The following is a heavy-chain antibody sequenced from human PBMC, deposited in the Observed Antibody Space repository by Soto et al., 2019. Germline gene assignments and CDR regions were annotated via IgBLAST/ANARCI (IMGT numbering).Heavy chain of an antibody. CDR2: INPNSGGT. J-gene: IGHJ5*02. V-gene: IGHV1-2*02. CDR1: GYTFTGYY. Sequence: ASVEVSCKXSGYTFTGYYMHWVRQAPGQGLEWMGWINPNSGGTNYAQKFQGRVTMTRDTSISTAYMELSRLRSDDTAVYYCARDTYDFWSGYKYNWFDPWGQGTLVTVSS. CDR3: ARDTYDFWSGYKYNWFDP. D-gene: IGHD3-3*01.